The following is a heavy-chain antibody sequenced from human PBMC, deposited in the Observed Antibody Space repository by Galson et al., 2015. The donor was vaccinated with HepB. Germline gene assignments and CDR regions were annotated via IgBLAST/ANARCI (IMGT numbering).Heavy chain of an antibody. J-gene: IGHJ6*02. D-gene: IGHD3-3*01. CDR1: GFNFNDYG. CDR2: IRWNSASV. CDR3: AKDIGRYYDFWSGYGLTYDFGLDV. Sequence: SLRLSCAGSGFNFNDYGLHWVRQAPGKGLEWVTGIRWNSASVCYADAVKGRFTTSRDNAKNSLYLQMNSLRVEDTALYYCAKDIGRYYDFWSGYGLTYDFGLDVWGQGTTVTGSS. V-gene: IGHV3-9*01.